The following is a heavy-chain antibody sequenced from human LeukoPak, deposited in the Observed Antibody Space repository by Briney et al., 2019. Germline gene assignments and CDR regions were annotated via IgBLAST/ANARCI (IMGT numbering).Heavy chain of an antibody. CDR3: GKGGDGSGYYYKCHVGY. V-gene: IGHV3-53*01. CDR1: GFTVSRNY. D-gene: IGHD3-22*01. CDR2: IYSGGST. J-gene: IGHJ4*02. Sequence: GGSGRLHCAPSGFTVSRNYMSRVRQARGKGLAWASVIYSGGSTYYADSVKGQVHISRDNSKNTLYLQMNSLRAEDTAVYYLGKGGDGSGYYYKCHVGYWAKETRVSVS.